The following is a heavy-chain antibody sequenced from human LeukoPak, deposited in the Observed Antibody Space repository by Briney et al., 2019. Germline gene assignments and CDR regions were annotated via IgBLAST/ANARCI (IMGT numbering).Heavy chain of an antibody. D-gene: IGHD6-19*01. CDR1: GFTFSSYG. V-gene: IGHV3-30*18. Sequence: GRSLRLSCAASGFTFSSYGMHWVRQAPGKGLEWVAVISYDGSNKYYADSVKGRFTISRDNSKNTLYLQMNSLRAEDTAVYYCAKDTTKAVAAYFDYWGQGTLVTVSS. CDR2: ISYDGSNK. J-gene: IGHJ4*02. CDR3: AKDTTKAVAAYFDY.